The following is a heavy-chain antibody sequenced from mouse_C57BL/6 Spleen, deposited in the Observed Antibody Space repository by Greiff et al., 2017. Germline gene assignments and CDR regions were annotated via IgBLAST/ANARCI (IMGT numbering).Heavy chain of an antibody. V-gene: IGHV1-53*01. CDR3: ATPLITTVVDWYFDV. J-gene: IGHJ1*03. CDR1: GYTFTSYW. Sequence: QVQLQQSGTELVKPGASVKLSCKASGYTFTSYWMHWVKQRPGQGLEWIGNINPSNGGTNYNEKFKSKATLTVDKSSSTAYMQLSSLTSEDSAVYYCATPLITTVVDWYFDVWGTGTTVTVSS. CDR2: INPSNGGT. D-gene: IGHD1-1*01.